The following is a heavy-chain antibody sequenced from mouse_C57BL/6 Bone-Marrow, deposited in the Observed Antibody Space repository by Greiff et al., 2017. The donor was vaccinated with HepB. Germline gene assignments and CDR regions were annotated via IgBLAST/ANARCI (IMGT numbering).Heavy chain of an antibody. CDR1: GFTFSDYG. Sequence: DVHLVESGGGLVKPGGSLKLSCAASGFTFSDYGMHWVRQAPEKGLEWVAYISSGSSTIYYADTVKGRFTISRDNAKNTLFLQMTSLRSEDTAMYYCARALYSNDGGFADWGQGTLVTVSA. J-gene: IGHJ3*01. CDR2: ISSGSSTI. CDR3: ARALYSNDGGFAD. D-gene: IGHD2-12*01. V-gene: IGHV5-17*01.